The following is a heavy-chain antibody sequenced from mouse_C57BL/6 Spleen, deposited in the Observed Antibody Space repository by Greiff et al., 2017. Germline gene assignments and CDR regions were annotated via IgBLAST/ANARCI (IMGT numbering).Heavy chain of an antibody. Sequence: QVQLQQPGAELVKPGASVKLSCKASGYTFTSYWMHWVKQRPGQGLEWIGMITPNSGSTNYNEKFKSKATLTVDKSSSTAYMQLSSLTSEDSAVYYCARAPNCSNEGGAMDYWGQGTSVTVSS. CDR3: ARAPNCSNEGGAMDY. D-gene: IGHD1-1*01. V-gene: IGHV1-64*01. J-gene: IGHJ4*01. CDR2: ITPNSGST. CDR1: GYTFTSYW.